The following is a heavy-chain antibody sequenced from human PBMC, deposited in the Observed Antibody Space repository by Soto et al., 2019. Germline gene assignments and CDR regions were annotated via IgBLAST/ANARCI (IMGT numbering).Heavy chain of an antibody. V-gene: IGHV3-64D*06. CDR2: ISPQGGST. J-gene: IGHJ4*02. CDR3: VNMMIARGAFDF. D-gene: IGHD2-21*01. CDR1: GFAFSSYA. Sequence: GSLRLSCSASGFAFSSYAMHWVRQTPGKGLEYVSAISPQGGSTYYADSVKGRFTISRDDSKNTVYLQMSSLRPDDTAVYYCVNMMIARGAFDFWGQGTLAPVSS.